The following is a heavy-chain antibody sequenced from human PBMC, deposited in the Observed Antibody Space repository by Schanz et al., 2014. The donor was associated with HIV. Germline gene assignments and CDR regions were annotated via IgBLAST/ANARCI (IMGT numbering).Heavy chain of an antibody. D-gene: IGHD2-15*01. CDR2: ILYDGSNK. J-gene: IGHJ6*02. CDR1: GFTFSNYG. CDR3: ARGSGPYYYYYGMDV. Sequence: VQVLESGGGVVQPGRSLRLSCAASGFTFSNYGMHWVRQAPGKGLEWVAVILYDGSNKYYADSVKGRFTISRDNSKNTLYLQMNSLRAEDTAVYYCARGSGPYYYYYGMDVWGQGTTVTVSS. V-gene: IGHV3-33*01.